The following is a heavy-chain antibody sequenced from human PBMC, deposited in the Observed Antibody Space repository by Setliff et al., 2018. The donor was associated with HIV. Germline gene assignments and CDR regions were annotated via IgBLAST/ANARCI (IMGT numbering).Heavy chain of an antibody. D-gene: IGHD2-21*02. CDR2: INHSGNI. CDR3: AISIVGVTSEMY. J-gene: IGHJ4*02. V-gene: IGHV4-34*01. Sequence: SETLSLTCAVYGGSFTNYFWSWIRQSPGKGLEWIGEINHSGNINYNPSLKSRVTVSVDTSKTQYSLKMISVTAADTAMYYCAISIVGVTSEMYWAQGTLVTVSS. CDR1: GGSFTNYF.